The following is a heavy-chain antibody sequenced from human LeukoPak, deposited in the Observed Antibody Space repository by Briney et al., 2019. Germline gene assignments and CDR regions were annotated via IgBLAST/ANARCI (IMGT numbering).Heavy chain of an antibody. J-gene: IGHJ6*03. CDR3: ARVKYYMDV. CDR2: IFPGDSDT. V-gene: IGHV5-51*01. Sequence: GGSLKTSWYGPGFSFPYLWIGLVRPSPGKGLEWMGIIFPGDSDTRYSPSFQVQVTISADKSISAADLQWNSLTASDTAMDYCARVKYYMDVWGKGTTVTVSS. CDR1: GFSFPYLW.